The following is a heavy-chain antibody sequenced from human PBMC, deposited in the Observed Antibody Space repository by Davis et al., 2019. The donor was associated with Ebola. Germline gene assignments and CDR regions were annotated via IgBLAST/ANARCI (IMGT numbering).Heavy chain of an antibody. Sequence: WESLKISCKCSGYSFTSYWITWVRQIPGKGLEWMGRIDPSDSYTNYSQSFQGHVTISADKSISTAYLQWSSLKASDTAMYYCAIGGSTSRNYYGMDVWGQGTTVTVSS. CDR1: GYSFTSYW. CDR2: IDPSDSYT. V-gene: IGHV5-10-1*01. D-gene: IGHD2-2*01. J-gene: IGHJ6*02. CDR3: AIGGSTSRNYYGMDV.